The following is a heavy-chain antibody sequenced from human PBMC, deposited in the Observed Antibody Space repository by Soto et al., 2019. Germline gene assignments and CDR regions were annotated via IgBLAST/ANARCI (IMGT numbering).Heavy chain of an antibody. CDR1: GGSISSYY. D-gene: IGHD5-12*01. V-gene: IGHV4-59*01. J-gene: IGHJ4*02. CDR3: ARAGDGYNSLAIDY. Sequence: PSETLSLPGTVSGGSISSYYWSWIRQPPGEGLEWIGYIYYSGSTNYNPSLKSRVTISVDTSKNQFSLKLSSVTAADTAVYYCARAGDGYNSLAIDYWGQGTLVTVSS. CDR2: IYYSGST.